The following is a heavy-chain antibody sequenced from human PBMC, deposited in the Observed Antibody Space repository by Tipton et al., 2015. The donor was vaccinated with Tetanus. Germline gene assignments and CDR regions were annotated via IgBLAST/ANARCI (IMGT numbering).Heavy chain of an antibody. Sequence: TLSLTCTVSGGSIISADHYWSWIRQPPGKGLEYIGYILYGGSTHYSPSLKSRVTVSADPSKNQFSLKLSSVTAADTAVYYCARIHDFWSGYFDFWGQGTLVTVSS. CDR2: ILYGGST. V-gene: IGHV4-61*08. CDR1: GGSIISADHY. CDR3: ARIHDFWSGYFDF. D-gene: IGHD3-3*01. J-gene: IGHJ4*02.